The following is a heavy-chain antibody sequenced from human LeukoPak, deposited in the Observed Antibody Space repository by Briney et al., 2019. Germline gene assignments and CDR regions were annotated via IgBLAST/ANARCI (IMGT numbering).Heavy chain of an antibody. CDR3: ARQSWTPPYGSGSYYPDY. J-gene: IGHJ4*02. D-gene: IGHD3-10*01. Sequence: SETLSLTCTVSGGSISSSSYYWGWIRQPRGKGLEWIGSIYYSGRTYYHPSLKSRVTISVDTSKNQFSLKLSSVTAADTAVYYCARQSWTPPYGSGSYYPDYWGQGTLVTVSS. CDR2: IYYSGRT. CDR1: GGSISSSSYY. V-gene: IGHV4-39*01.